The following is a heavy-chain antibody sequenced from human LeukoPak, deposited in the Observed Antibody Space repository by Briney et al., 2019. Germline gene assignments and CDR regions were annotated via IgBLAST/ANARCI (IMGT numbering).Heavy chain of an antibody. CDR3: ARGGGQQLNYYYYGMDV. J-gene: IGHJ6*02. D-gene: IGHD6-13*01. CDR2: VSAYNGNT. Sequence: ASVKVSCKASAYTFTSYGISWVRQAPGQGLEWMGWVSAYNGNTNYAQKLQGRVTMTTDTSTSTAYMELRSLRSDDTAVYYCARGGGQQLNYYYYGMDVWGQGTTVTVSS. CDR1: AYTFTSYG. V-gene: IGHV1-18*01.